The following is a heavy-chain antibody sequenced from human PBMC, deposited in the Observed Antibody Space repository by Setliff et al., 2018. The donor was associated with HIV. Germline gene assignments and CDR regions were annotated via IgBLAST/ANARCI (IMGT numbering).Heavy chain of an antibody. V-gene: IGHV4-38-2*02. CDR2: IYHSGST. D-gene: IGHD3-22*01. Sequence: PSETLSLTCTVSGYSISSDYYWGWIRQPPGXXXEWIGNIYHSGSTYYNPSLKSRVTISVDTSKTHFSLKLSSVTAADTAVYYCARWPPHRSSDYDQEYYFDYWGQGTLVTVSS. CDR1: GYSISSDYY. CDR3: ARWPPHRSSDYDQEYYFDY. J-gene: IGHJ4*02.